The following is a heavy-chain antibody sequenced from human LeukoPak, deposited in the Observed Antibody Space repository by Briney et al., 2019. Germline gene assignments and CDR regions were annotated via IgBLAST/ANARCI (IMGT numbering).Heavy chain of an antibody. D-gene: IGHD5-18*01. Sequence: TSETLSLTCAVYGGSFSGYYWSWIRQPPGKGLEWIGEINHSGSTNYNPSLKSRVTISVDTSKNQFSLKLSSVTAADTAVYYCARGNTAMFSWGQGTLVTVSS. CDR3: ARGNTAMFS. CDR2: INHSGST. V-gene: IGHV4-34*01. CDR1: GGSFSGYY. J-gene: IGHJ4*02.